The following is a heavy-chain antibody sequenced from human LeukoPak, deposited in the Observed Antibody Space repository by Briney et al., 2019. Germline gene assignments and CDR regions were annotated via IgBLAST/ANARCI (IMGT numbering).Heavy chain of an antibody. J-gene: IGHJ4*02. Sequence: GGSLRLSCTASGFTFGDYAMSWVRQAPGKGLEWVGFIRSKAYGGTTEYAASVKGRFTISRDDSKSIAYLQMNSLKTEDTAVYYCTRCPLIFGVVNGDDYWGQGTLVTVSS. D-gene: IGHD3-3*01. CDR1: GFTFGDYA. CDR2: IRSKAYGGTT. V-gene: IGHV3-49*04. CDR3: TRCPLIFGVVNGDDY.